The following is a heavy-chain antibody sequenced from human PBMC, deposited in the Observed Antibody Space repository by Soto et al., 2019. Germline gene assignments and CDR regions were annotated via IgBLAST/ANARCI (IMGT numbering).Heavy chain of an antibody. Sequence: LSLTCSVSGGSISTVGHYWTWIRQPPGKCLEWIGSIYHTGTTYYTKSLRRRLTMSVDTSQSQFYLRLSSVPAADTAVHYCARETGRLRIRNCEYWGPGSLVTLSS. J-gene: IGHJ4*02. CDR2: IYHTGTT. V-gene: IGHV4-31*03. D-gene: IGHD7-27*01. CDR1: GGSISTVGHY. CDR3: ARETGRLRIRNCEY.